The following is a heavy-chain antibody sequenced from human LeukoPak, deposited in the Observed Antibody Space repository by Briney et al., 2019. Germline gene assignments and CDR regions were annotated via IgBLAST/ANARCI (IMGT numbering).Heavy chain of an antibody. CDR1: GYTFTSYA. CDR3: AKGTAPQDTAMVDY. J-gene: IGHJ4*02. CDR2: INAGNGNT. V-gene: IGHV1-3*03. Sequence: ASVKVSCKASGYTFTSYAMHWVRQAPGQRLEWMGWINAGNGNTKYSQEFQGRVTITRDTSASTAYMELSSLRSEDMAVYYCAKGTAPQDTAMVDYWGQGTLVTVSS. D-gene: IGHD5-18*01.